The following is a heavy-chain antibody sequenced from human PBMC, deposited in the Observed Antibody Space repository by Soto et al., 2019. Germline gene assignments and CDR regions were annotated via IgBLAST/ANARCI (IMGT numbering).Heavy chain of an antibody. V-gene: IGHV3-48*01. CDR3: ARVRPGTAFGYYYYYMDV. CDR2: ISSSSSTI. J-gene: IGHJ6*03. CDR1: GFTFSSYS. D-gene: IGHD6-13*01. Sequence: EVQLVESGGGLVQPGGSLRLSCAASGFTFSSYSMNWVRQAPGKGLEWVSYISSSSSTIYYADSVKGRFTISRDNAKNSLYLQINSLRAEDTAVYYCARVRPGTAFGYYYYYMDVWGKGTTVTVSS.